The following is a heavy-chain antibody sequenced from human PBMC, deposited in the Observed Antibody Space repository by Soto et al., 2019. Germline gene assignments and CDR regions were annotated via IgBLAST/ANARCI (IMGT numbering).Heavy chain of an antibody. V-gene: IGHV3-74*01. CDR2: INSDGSST. D-gene: IGHD3-3*01. J-gene: IGHJ3*02. CDR1: GFTFSSYW. Sequence: GGSLRLSCAASGFTFSSYWMHWVRQAPGKGLVWVSRINSDGSSTSYADSVKGRFTISRDNAKNTLYLQMNSLRAEDTAVYYCARAQYYDFWSGYYFCYAFDIWGQGTMVTVSS. CDR3: ARAQYYDFWSGYYFCYAFDI.